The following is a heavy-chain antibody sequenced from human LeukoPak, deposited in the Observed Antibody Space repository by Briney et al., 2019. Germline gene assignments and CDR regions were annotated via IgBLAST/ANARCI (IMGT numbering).Heavy chain of an antibody. Sequence: ASVKVSCKASGYTFTGYYMHWVRQAPGQGLEWMGWINPNSGGTNYAQKFQGRVTMTRDTSISTAYMELSSLRSEDTVVYYCATDLWKRWLHLPFDYWGQGTLVTVSS. CDR2: INPNSGGT. D-gene: IGHD5-24*01. CDR3: ATDLWKRWLHLPFDY. V-gene: IGHV1-2*02. J-gene: IGHJ4*02. CDR1: GYTFTGYY.